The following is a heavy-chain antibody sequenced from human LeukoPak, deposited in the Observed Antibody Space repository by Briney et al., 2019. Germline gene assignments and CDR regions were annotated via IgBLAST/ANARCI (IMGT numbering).Heavy chain of an antibody. CDR1: GFTFGTYG. J-gene: IGHJ4*02. CDR2: IRFDGSNK. V-gene: IGHV3-30*02. D-gene: IGHD2-21*02. Sequence: GGSLRLSCAASGFTFGTYGMXXVRQAPGKGLEWVAFIRFDGSNKYYTXSVKGRFTISRDNSKNTLYLQMISLRVEDTAVYYCAKRGDGDYWGQGTLVTVSS. CDR3: AKRGDGDY.